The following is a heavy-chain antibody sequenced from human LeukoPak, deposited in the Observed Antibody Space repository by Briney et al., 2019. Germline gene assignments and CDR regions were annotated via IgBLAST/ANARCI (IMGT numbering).Heavy chain of an antibody. J-gene: IGHJ4*02. D-gene: IGHD3-10*01. Sequence: GGSLRLSCVVSGITLSNYGMSWVRQAPGKGLEWVSGISERGGSTNYADSVRGRFIISRDTSKNTVYLQMNSLRVEDTAVYFCAKRGIVIRAVIIIGFHKEAYYFDYWGQGILVTVSS. CDR3: AKRGIVIRAVIIIGFHKEAYYFDY. CDR1: GITLSNYG. V-gene: IGHV3-23*01. CDR2: ISERGGST.